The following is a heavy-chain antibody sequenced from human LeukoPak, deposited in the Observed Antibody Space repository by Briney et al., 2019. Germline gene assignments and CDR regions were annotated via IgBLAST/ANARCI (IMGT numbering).Heavy chain of an antibody. J-gene: IGHJ4*02. V-gene: IGHV4-34*01. CDR1: GGSFGGYY. D-gene: IGHD3-22*01. Sequence: PSETLSLTCAVYGGSFGGYYWSWIRQPPGKGLEWIGEINHSGSTNYNPSLKSRVTISVDTSKNQFSLKLSSVTAADTTVYYCARGYYYDSSGYYFKKAYYFDHWGQGTLVTVSS. CDR3: ARGYYYDSSGYYFKKAYYFDH. CDR2: INHSGST.